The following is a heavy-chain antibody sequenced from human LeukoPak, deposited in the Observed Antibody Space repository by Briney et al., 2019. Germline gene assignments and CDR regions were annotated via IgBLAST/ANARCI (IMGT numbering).Heavy chain of an antibody. V-gene: IGHV3-23*01. D-gene: IGHD6-13*01. CDR1: GFTFSSYA. CDR3: AKKVAASGTPFFDY. J-gene: IGHJ4*02. CDR2: ISGSGGST. Sequence: GGSLRLSCAASGFTFSSYAMSWVRQAPGKGLEWVSAISGSGGSTYYADSVKGRFTISRDNSKNTLYLQMSSLRVEDTAVYYCAKKVAASGTPFFDYWGQGTLVTVSA.